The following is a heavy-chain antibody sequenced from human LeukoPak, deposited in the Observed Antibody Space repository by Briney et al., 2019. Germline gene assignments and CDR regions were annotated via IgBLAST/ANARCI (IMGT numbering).Heavy chain of an antibody. CDR3: AREQLVRRGVDY. Sequence: SETLSLTCAVYGGSFSGYYWSWIRQPPGKGLEWIGEINHSGSTNYNPSLKSRVTISVDTFKNQFSLKLSSVTAADTAVYYCAREQLVRRGVDYWGQGTLVTVSS. D-gene: IGHD6-6*01. CDR1: GGSFSGYY. CDR2: INHSGST. J-gene: IGHJ4*02. V-gene: IGHV4-34*01.